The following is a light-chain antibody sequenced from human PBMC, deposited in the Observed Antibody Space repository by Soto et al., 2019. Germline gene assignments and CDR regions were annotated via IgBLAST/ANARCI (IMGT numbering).Light chain of an antibody. V-gene: IGKV1-8*01. CDR3: QQYYIYEGT. J-gene: IGKJ3*01. CDR1: QGISSY. CDR2: AAS. Sequence: AIRMTQSPSSLSASTGDRVTITCRASQGISSYLAWYQQKPGKAPKLLIYAASTLQSGVTSRFSGSRSATDFTLTISCLQSEDLETYYCQQYYIYEGTFVPATKANIX.